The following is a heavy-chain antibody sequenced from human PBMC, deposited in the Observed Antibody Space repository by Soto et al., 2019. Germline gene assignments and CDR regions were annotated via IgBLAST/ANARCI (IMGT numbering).Heavy chain of an antibody. J-gene: IGHJ6*02. CDR3: ASNYAYAEGYYWYGIDV. CDR1: GFTFSRYW. V-gene: IGHV3-74*01. CDR2: ISSYGSDT. D-gene: IGHD3-16*01. Sequence: EVQLVESGGGLVLPGGSLRLSCAASGFTFSRYWMHWVRQAPGKGLVWVSRISSYGSDTHYADSVKGRFTISRDNAKNTLYLQMNSLRAEDTAVYYCASNYAYAEGYYWYGIDVWGQGTPVTVSS.